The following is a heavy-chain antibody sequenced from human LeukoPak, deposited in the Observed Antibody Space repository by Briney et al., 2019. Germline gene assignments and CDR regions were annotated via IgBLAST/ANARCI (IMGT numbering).Heavy chain of an antibody. J-gene: IGHJ4*02. Sequence: PSETLSLTCAVYGGSFSGYYWSWIRQPPGKGLEWIGYVYYSGSTNYNPSLKSRVTISVDTSKNQFSLKLSSVTAADTAVYYCARAYYGSGNTYYFDYWGRGTLVTVSS. CDR1: GGSFSGYY. D-gene: IGHD3-10*01. CDR3: ARAYYGSGNTYYFDY. CDR2: VYYSGST. V-gene: IGHV4-59*01.